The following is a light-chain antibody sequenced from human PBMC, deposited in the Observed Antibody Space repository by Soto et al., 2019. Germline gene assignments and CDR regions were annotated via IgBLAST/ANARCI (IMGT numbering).Light chain of an antibody. J-gene: IGKJ1*01. CDR1: QGISSY. V-gene: IGKV1-9*01. Sequence: DIQLTQSPSFLSASVGDRVTITCRASQGISSYLAWYQQKPGKAPKLLIYAASTLQSGVPSRFSRSGSGKEFTLTISSLQPEDFATYYRQQLNSYPRTFGQGTKV. CDR3: QQLNSYPRT. CDR2: AAS.